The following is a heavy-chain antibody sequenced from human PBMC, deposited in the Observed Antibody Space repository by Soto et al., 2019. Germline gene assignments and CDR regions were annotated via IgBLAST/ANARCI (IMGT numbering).Heavy chain of an antibody. V-gene: IGHV4-30-4*01. D-gene: IGHD5-18*01. Sequence: PSETLSLTCTVSGGSISSGDYYWSWIRQPPGKGLEWIGYIYYSGSTYYKPSLKSRVTISVDTSKNQFSLKLSSVTAADTAVYYCARATMGYSYGYFDYWGQGTLVTVSS. CDR3: ARATMGYSYGYFDY. CDR1: GGSISSGDYY. CDR2: IYYSGST. J-gene: IGHJ4*02.